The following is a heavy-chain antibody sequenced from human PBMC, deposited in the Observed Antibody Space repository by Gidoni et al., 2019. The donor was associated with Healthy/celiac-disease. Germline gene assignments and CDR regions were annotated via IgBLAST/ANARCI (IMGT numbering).Heavy chain of an antibody. CDR1: GFTFSSYA. CDR2: ISGSGGST. D-gene: IGHD1-1*01. J-gene: IGHJ4*02. Sequence: EVQLLESGGGLVQPGGSLRLSCAASGFTFSSYAMSWVRQAPGKGLEWVSAISGSGGSTYYADSVKGRFTISRDNSKSTLYLQMNSLRAEDTAVYYCAKTSYLNWNLYYFDYWGQGTLVTVSS. V-gene: IGHV3-23*01. CDR3: AKTSYLNWNLYYFDY.